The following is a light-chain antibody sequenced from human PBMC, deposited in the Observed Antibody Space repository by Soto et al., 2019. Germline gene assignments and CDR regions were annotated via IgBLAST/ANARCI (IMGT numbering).Light chain of an antibody. CDR3: QQSYITPFA. CDR2: VAS. V-gene: IGKV1-39*01. Sequence: DILLTQSPSSLSASVGDRVTITCRASQSISSYLNWYQQKPGKAPKPLIYVASSLQSGVPSRFSGSGSGTEFTLTIRSLQPEDFATYYCQQSYITPFAFGPGTKVDIK. CDR1: QSISSY. J-gene: IGKJ3*01.